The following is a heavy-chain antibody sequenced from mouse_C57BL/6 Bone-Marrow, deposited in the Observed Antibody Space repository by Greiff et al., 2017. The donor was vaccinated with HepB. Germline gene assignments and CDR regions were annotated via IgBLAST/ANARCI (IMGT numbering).Heavy chain of an antibody. J-gene: IGHJ4*01. Sequence: EVQLQQSGTVLARPGASVKMSCKTSGYTFTSYWMHWVKQRPGQGLEWIGAIYPGNSDTSYNQKFKGKAKLTAVTSASTAYMELSSLTNEDSAVYHCTSYDYDVRNYAMDYWGQGTSVTVSS. CDR3: TSYDYDVRNYAMDY. V-gene: IGHV1-5*01. D-gene: IGHD2-4*01. CDR2: IYPGNSDT. CDR1: GYTFTSYW.